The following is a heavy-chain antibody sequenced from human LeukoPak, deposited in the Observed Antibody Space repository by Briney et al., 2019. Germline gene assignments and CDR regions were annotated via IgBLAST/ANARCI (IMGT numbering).Heavy chain of an antibody. CDR2: ISGSGGST. Sequence: GGSLRLSCAASGFTFSSYAMSWVRQAPGKGLEWVSAISGSGGSTYYADSVKGRFTTSRDNSKNTLYLQMNSLRAEDTAVYYCAKQTGYSYGSHFDYWGQGTLVTVSS. V-gene: IGHV3-23*01. CDR3: AKQTGYSYGSHFDY. D-gene: IGHD5-18*01. J-gene: IGHJ4*02. CDR1: GFTFSSYA.